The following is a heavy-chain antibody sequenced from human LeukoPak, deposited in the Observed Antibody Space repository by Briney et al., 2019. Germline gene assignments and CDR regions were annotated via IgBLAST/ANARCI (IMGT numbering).Heavy chain of an antibody. CDR2: INHSGST. CDR1: GGSFSGYY. V-gene: IGHV4-34*01. J-gene: IGHJ3*02. CDR3: ARGLVVVTATDAFDI. Sequence: SETLSLTCAVYGGSFSGYYWSWIRQPPGKGLDLVGEINHSGSTNYNPSLKSRVTISVDTSKNQFSLKLSSVTAADTAVYYCARGLVVVTATDAFDIWGQGTMVTVSS. D-gene: IGHD2-21*02.